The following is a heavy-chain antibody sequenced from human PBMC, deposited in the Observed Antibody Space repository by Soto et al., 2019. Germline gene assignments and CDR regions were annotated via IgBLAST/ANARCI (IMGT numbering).Heavy chain of an antibody. J-gene: IGHJ6*02. Sequence: GGSLRLSCAASGFTVSSNYMSWVRQAPGKGLEWVSVIYSGGSTYYADSVKGRFTISRHNSKNTLYLQMNSLRAEDTAVYYCARSHERYYYYGMDVWGQGTTVTVSS. CDR1: GFTVSSNY. CDR2: IYSGGST. V-gene: IGHV3-53*04. CDR3: ARSHERYYYYGMDV.